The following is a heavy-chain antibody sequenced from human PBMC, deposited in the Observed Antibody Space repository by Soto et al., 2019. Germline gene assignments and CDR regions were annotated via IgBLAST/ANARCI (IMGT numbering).Heavy chain of an antibody. CDR2: IWYDGKNK. Sequence: GGSLRLSCAASGFTFNSYGLHWVRQTPGKGLEWVAVIWYDGKNKYCADSVKGRFTISRDNSKNTLYLQMDSLRAEDTALYYCARDTSWNIGLGYFDYWGQGALVTVSS. CDR1: GFTFNSYG. J-gene: IGHJ4*02. D-gene: IGHD1-1*01. CDR3: ARDTSWNIGLGYFDY. V-gene: IGHV3-33*01.